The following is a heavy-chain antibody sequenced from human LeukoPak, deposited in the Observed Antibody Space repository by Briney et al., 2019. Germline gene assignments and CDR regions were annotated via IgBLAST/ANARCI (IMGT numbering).Heavy chain of an antibody. CDR1: GFTFSSYA. CDR3: AKRSQTASSSYYYDY. CDR2: ISTDVIRT. Sequence: PGGSLRLSCAASGFTFSSYAMSWVRQAPGKGLEWVSGISTDVIRTYYADSVKGRFTIYRDNSKNTLYLQMNSLGAADTAVFYCAKRSQTASSSYYYDYWGQGTLVTVSS. V-gene: IGHV3-23*01. D-gene: IGHD3-22*01. J-gene: IGHJ4*02.